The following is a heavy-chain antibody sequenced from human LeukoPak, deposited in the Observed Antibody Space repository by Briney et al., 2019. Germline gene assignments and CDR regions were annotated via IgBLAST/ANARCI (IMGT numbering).Heavy chain of an antibody. D-gene: IGHD3-3*01. CDR1: GFTFSSYA. CDR2: ISGSGGST. V-gene: IGHV3-23*01. Sequence: PGGSLRLSCAASGFTFSSYAMGWVRQAPGKGLEWVSAISGSGGSTYYADSVKGRFTISRDNSKNTLYLQMNSLRAEDTAVYYCAKFPMGFWSGYSFDYWGQGTLVTVSS. J-gene: IGHJ4*02. CDR3: AKFPMGFWSGYSFDY.